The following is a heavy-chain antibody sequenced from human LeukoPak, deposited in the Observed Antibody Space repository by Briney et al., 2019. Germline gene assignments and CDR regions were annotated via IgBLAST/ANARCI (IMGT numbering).Heavy chain of an antibody. J-gene: IGHJ4*02. CDR2: INPSGGST. D-gene: IGHD5-18*01. CDR1: GYTFTSYY. CDR3: ARDPVNTAMDPQGFDY. V-gene: IGHV1-46*01. Sequence: ASVKVSCKASGYTFTSYYKHWVRQAPGQGLEWMGIINPSGGSTTYAQKFQGRVAMTRDTSTSRVYMEVSSLRSEDTAVYYCARDPVNTAMDPQGFDYWGQGTLVTVSS.